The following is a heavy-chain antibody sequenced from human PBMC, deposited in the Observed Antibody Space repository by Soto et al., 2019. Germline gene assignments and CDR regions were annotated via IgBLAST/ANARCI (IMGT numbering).Heavy chain of an antibody. CDR1: GDRFPNYG. V-gene: IGHV5-51*01. J-gene: IGHJ4*02. D-gene: IGHD2-15*01. CDR2: IDPADPDT. Sequence: XDSLKGTCQGSGDRFPNYGIAWVLQMPGKGLEWMGIIDPADPDTRYSPSFQGQVTISADKSISTAYLQWSRLKASDTAMYYCARRHSPYDTSPPSDYFDYCGQGTLVIVSS. CDR3: ARRHSPYDTSPPSDYFDY.